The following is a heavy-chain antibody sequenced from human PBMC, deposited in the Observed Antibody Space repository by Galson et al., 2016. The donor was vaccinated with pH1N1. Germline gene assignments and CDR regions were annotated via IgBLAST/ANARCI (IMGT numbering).Heavy chain of an antibody. CDR2: IYPGDSDT. V-gene: IGHV5-51*03. Sequence: QSGAEVKKPGESLKISCKGSGYSFTSYWIGWVRQMPGKGLEWMGIIYPGDSDTRYSPSFQGQVTISADKSTSTAYLQWSSLKASDTAIYYCARYAVTYYYDSSGYPDWYFDLWGRGTLVTASS. CDR1: GYSFTSYW. CDR3: ARYAVTYYYDSSGYPDWYFDL. J-gene: IGHJ2*01. D-gene: IGHD3-22*01.